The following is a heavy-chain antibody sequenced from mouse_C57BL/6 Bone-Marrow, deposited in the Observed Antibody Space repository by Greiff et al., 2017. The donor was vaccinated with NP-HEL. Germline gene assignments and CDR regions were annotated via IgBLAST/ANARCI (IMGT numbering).Heavy chain of an antibody. J-gene: IGHJ2*01. CDR3: ASGNSYYFDY. V-gene: IGHV1-19*01. CDR1: GYTFTDYY. CDR2: INPYNGGT. Sequence: VQLQQSGPVLVKPGASVKMSCKASGYTFTDYYMNWVKQSHGKSLEWIGVINPYNGGTSYNQKFKGKATLTVDKSSSTAYMELNSLTSEDSAVYYCASGNSYYFDYWGQGTTLTVSS.